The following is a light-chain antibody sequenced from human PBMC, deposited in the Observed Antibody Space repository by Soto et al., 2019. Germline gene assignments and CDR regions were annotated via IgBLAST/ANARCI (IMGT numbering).Light chain of an antibody. Sequence: EVVLTQSPATLSLSPGERATLSCRASQSVTSYLAWYQQKPGQAPRLLIYAASNRATGIPARFSGSGSGTDFTLTFSSLEPEDFAVFYCQQRSNWPPVYTFGQGSK. CDR3: QQRSNWPPVYT. CDR1: QSVTSY. V-gene: IGKV3-11*01. CDR2: AAS. J-gene: IGKJ2*01.